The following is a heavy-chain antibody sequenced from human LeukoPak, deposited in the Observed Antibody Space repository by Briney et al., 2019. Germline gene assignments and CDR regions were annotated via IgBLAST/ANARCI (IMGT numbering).Heavy chain of an antibody. V-gene: IGHV4-34*01. CDR1: GGSISSYY. CDR2: INHSGNA. Sequence: SETLSLTCTVSGGSISSYYWSWIRQPPGKGLEWIGEINHSGNANYNPSLKSRVTISLDMSENHFSLKLTSVTAADTAVYYCARGQGTVTTHWGQGTLVTVSS. J-gene: IGHJ4*02. CDR3: ARGQGTVTTH. D-gene: IGHD4-17*01.